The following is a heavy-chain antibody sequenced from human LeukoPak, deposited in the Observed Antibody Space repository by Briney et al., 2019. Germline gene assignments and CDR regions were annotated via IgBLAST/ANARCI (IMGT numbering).Heavy chain of an antibody. Sequence: SETLSLTCTVSGGSISSSSYYWGWIRQPPGKGLEWVGTIYYAGSTYYNPSLKSRVTISVDTSKNQCSLKLSSVTAADTAVYYCARRRGWYPVDYWGQGTLVTVSS. CDR2: IYYAGST. D-gene: IGHD6-19*01. V-gene: IGHV4-39*01. CDR1: GGSISSSSYY. CDR3: ARRRGWYPVDY. J-gene: IGHJ4*02.